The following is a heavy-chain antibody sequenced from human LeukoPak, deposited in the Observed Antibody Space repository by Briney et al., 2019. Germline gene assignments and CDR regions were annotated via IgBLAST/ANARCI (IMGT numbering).Heavy chain of an antibody. Sequence: PGGSLRLSCAAAGFSSGNNWMSWVRQAPGKGLEWAASIKQDGSEEYYVDSVRGRFSISRDNAKNSLFLQLNSLRAEDTAVYYCARVAAGPPADFDYWGQGTLVTVSS. V-gene: IGHV3-7*01. CDR1: GFSSGNNW. J-gene: IGHJ4*02. CDR2: IKQDGSEE. D-gene: IGHD6-13*01. CDR3: ARVAAGPPADFDY.